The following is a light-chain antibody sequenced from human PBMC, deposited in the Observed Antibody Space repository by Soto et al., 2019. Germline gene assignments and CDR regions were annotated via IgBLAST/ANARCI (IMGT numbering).Light chain of an antibody. CDR3: QQRSTWPN. V-gene: IGKV3-11*01. J-gene: IGKJ5*01. CDR2: DAS. Sequence: EIVLTQSPATLSLSPGERATLSCRASQSISIYLAWYQQKPGQAPRLLISDASSRATGIPARFSGGGSRTDFTLTISSLEPEDVAVYYCQQRSTWPNFGQGTRLEIK. CDR1: QSISIY.